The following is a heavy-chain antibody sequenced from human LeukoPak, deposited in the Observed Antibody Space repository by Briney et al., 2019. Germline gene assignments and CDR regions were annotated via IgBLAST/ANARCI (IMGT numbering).Heavy chain of an antibody. CDR1: GFTFSDYY. CDR2: ISSSGSTI. D-gene: IGHD6-13*01. CDR3: AKDKTYSSSHFDY. V-gene: IGHV3-11*01. Sequence: GGSLRLSCAASGFTFSDYYMSWIRQAPGKGLEWVSYISSSGSTIYYADSVKGRLTISRDNAKNSLYLQMNSLRAEDTAVYYCAKDKTYSSSHFDYWGQGTLVTVSS. J-gene: IGHJ4*02.